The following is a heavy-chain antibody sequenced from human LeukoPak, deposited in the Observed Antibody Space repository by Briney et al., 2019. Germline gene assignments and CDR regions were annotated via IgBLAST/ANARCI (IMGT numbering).Heavy chain of an antibody. CDR3: TTDSSSWYYFDN. Sequence: PGGSLRLSCAASGFTFSSYSMNWVRQVPGKGLEWVGRIQSKTDGGTIVYSAPVRGRFTISRDDSKNTLYLQMNSLKTDDTGVYYCTTDSSSWYYFDNWGQGTLVTVST. V-gene: IGHV3-15*01. CDR2: IQSKTDGGTI. D-gene: IGHD6-13*01. CDR1: GFTFSSYS. J-gene: IGHJ4*02.